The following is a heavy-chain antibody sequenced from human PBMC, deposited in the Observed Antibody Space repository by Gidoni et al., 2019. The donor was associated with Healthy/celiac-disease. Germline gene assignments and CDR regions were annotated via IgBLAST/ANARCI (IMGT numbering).Heavy chain of an antibody. J-gene: IGHJ6*02. D-gene: IGHD2-2*01. CDR2: INPNSGGT. Sequence: GLEWMGWINPNSGGTNYAQKFQGRVTMTRDTSISTAYMELSRLRSDDTAVYYCARVIPAAHIYYGMDVWGQGTTVTVSS. V-gene: IGHV1-2*02. CDR3: ARVIPAAHIYYGMDV.